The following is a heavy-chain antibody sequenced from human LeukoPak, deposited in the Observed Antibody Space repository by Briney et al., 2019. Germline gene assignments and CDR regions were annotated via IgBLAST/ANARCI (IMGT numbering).Heavy chain of an antibody. J-gene: IGHJ4*02. CDR1: GFTFDDYG. V-gene: IGHV3-20*04. D-gene: IGHD2-2*01. CDR2: INWNGGST. Sequence: GGSLRLSCAASGFTFDDYGMSWVRHAPGKGLEWVSGINWNGGSTGYADSVKGRFTISRDNAKNSLYLQMNSLRAEDTALYYCARDLSYCSSTSCPTDYWGQGTLVTVSS. CDR3: ARDLSYCSSTSCPTDY.